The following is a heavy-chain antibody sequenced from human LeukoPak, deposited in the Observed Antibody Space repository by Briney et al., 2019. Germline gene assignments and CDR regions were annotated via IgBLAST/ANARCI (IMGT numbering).Heavy chain of an antibody. J-gene: IGHJ6*02. CDR1: GYTFTGYY. D-gene: IGHD3-22*01. CDR2: INPNSGGT. CDR3: ARGLCYYDSSGSSYYYGMDV. Sequence: GASVKVSCKASGYTFTGYYMHWVRQAPGQGLEWMGWINPNSGGTNYAQKFQGRDTLTRDTSISTAYMELSRLRSDDTAVYYCARGLCYYDSSGSSYYYGMDVWGQGTTVTVSS. V-gene: IGHV1-2*02.